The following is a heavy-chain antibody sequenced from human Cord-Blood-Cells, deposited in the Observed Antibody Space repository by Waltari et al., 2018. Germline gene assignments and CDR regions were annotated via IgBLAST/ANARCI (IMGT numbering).Heavy chain of an antibody. J-gene: IGHJ4*02. CDR2: ISYDGSNK. Sequence: QVQLVESGGGVVQPGRSLRLSCAASGFTFSSYAMHWVGQAPGKGLEWVAVISYDGSNKYYADSVKGRFTISRDNSKNTLYLQMNSLRAEDTAVYYCARDSSSWYYWGQGTLVTVSS. CDR1: GFTFSSYA. CDR3: ARDSSSWYY. D-gene: IGHD6-13*01. V-gene: IGHV3-30-3*01.